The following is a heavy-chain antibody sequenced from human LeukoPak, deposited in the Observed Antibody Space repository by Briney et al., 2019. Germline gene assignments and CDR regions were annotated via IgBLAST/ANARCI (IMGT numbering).Heavy chain of an antibody. J-gene: IGHJ5*02. D-gene: IGHD3-10*01. Sequence: ASVKASCKASGYTFTSYDINWVRQAPGKGLEWMGGFDPEDGETIYAQKFQGRVTMTEDTSTDTAYMELSSLRSEDTAVYYCASRPPYGSGSQTPWFDPWGQGTLVTVSS. CDR1: GYTFTSYD. CDR2: FDPEDGET. V-gene: IGHV1-24*01. CDR3: ASRPPYGSGSQTPWFDP.